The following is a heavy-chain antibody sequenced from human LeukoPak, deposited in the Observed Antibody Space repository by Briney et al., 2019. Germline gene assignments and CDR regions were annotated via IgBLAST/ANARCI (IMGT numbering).Heavy chain of an antibody. V-gene: IGHV3-74*01. CDR1: GFIFSSYW. J-gene: IGHJ4*02. CDR3: AKGHFWSGYMGWYFDY. CDR2: ISGDGSIT. D-gene: IGHD3-3*02. Sequence: GGSLRLSCAASGFIFSSYWMHWVRQVPGKGLEWVSRISGDGSITNYADSVKGRFTISRDNSKNTLYLQMNSLRAEDTAVYYCAKGHFWSGYMGWYFDYWGQGTLVTVSS.